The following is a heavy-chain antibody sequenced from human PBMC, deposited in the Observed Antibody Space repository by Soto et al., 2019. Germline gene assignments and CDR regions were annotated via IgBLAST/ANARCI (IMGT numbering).Heavy chain of an antibody. CDR2: ISSSSSYI. CDR3: ARKGAYCTNGVCYDNYYYYMDV. D-gene: IGHD2-8*01. V-gene: IGHV3-21*01. Sequence: GGSLRLSCAASGFTFSSYSMNWVRQAPGKGLEWVSSISSSSSYIYYADSVKGRFTISRDNAKNSLYLQMNSLRAEDTAVYYCARKGAYCTNGVCYDNYYYYMDVWGKGTTVTVSS. J-gene: IGHJ6*03. CDR1: GFTFSSYS.